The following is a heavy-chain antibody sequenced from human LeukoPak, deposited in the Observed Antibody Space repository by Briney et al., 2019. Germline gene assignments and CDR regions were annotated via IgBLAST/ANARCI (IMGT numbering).Heavy chain of an antibody. CDR3: SSLYSSSSGLRASDY. V-gene: IGHV3-48*03. CDR2: ISGSGSST. CDR1: GFTFSSYE. J-gene: IGHJ4*02. Sequence: PGGSLRLSCAVSGFTFSSYEMNWVRQAPGKGLEWVSYISGSGSSTYYADSVKGRFTISRDNAKNSLYPQMNSLRAEDTATYYRSSLYSSSSGLRASDYWGQGTLVTVSS. D-gene: IGHD6-6*01.